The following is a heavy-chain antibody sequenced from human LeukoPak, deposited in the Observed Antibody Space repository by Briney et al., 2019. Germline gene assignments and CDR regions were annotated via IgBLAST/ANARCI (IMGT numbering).Heavy chain of an antibody. Sequence: PSETLSLTCTVSGGSISNYFWSWIRQPPGKGLEWIGYIYYTGSTNYNPSLKSRVTISVDTSKNQFSLKLSSVTAADTAVYYCARVVSSWYYFDYWGQGTLVTVSS. CDR2: IYYTGST. D-gene: IGHD6-13*01. CDR1: GGSISNYF. J-gene: IGHJ4*02. V-gene: IGHV4-59*12. CDR3: ARVVSSWYYFDY.